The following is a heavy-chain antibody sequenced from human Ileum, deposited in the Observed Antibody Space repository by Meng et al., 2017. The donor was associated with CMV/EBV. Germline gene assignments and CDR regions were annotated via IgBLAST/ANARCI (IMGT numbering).Heavy chain of an antibody. J-gene: IGHJ4*02. CDR1: FNFSDYY. Sequence: FNFSDYYMCWIRQAPGKGLEWISYITNSGTTIYYEDTVKGRFAISRDSAKKSLFLQMNSLRAEDTAVYYCARGSRYDFWDSHYYFDFWGQGTLVTVSS. CDR2: ITNSGTTI. D-gene: IGHD3-3*01. V-gene: IGHV3-11*04. CDR3: ARGSRYDFWDSHYYFDF.